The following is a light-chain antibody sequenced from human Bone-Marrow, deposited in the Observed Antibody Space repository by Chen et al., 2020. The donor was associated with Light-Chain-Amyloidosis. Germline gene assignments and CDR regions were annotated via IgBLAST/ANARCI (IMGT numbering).Light chain of an antibody. CDR3: QSADSSGTYEVI. CDR2: RDT. J-gene: IGLJ2*01. Sequence: SYELTQPPSVSVSPGQTARITCSGDDLPTKYAYGYQQKPGQAPVLVIHRDTERPSGISARFSGSRSGTTATLTISGVQAEDEADYHCQSADSSGTYEVIFGGGTKLTVL. V-gene: IGLV3-25*03. CDR1: DLPTKY.